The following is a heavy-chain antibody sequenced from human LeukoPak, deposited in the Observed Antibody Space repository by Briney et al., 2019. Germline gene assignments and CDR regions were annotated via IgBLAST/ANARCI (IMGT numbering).Heavy chain of an antibody. J-gene: IGHJ4*02. CDR1: GYTFTVYY. D-gene: IGHD1-26*01. CDR3: ASQNMEWELLAFDY. CDR2: INPNNGGT. Sequence: ASVKVSCKASGYTFTVYYMHWLRQAPGQGLEWMGRINPNNGGTNYAQNFQGRVTITRDTSISTAYMELSSLISDDTAVYYCASQNMEWELLAFDYWGQGTLVTVSS. V-gene: IGHV1-2*06.